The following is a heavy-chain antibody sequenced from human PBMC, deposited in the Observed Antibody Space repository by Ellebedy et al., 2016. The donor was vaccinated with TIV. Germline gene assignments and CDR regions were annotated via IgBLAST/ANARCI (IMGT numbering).Heavy chain of an antibody. D-gene: IGHD5-24*01. J-gene: IGHJ4*02. Sequence: PGGSLRLSCVASGFTFRSYGMHWVRQAPGKGLEWVAGLLYDGNDEYYADSVKGRFTISRDSSKSTLYLQMNSLRTEDTAVYYCAKDLGRWRQYFDSWGQGTLVTVSS. CDR3: AKDLGRWRQYFDS. CDR2: LLYDGNDE. V-gene: IGHV3-30*18. CDR1: GFTFRSYG.